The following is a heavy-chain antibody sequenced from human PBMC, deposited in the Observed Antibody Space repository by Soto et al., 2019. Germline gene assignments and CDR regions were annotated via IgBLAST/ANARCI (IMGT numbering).Heavy chain of an antibody. V-gene: IGHV3-23*01. CDR2: IGGGGRST. CDR3: AKVRPSLDY. Sequence: EVQLLESGGGLVQPGGSLRLSCAASGFTFSSYVMTWVRQAPGKGLEWVAAIGGGGRSTYYADSVKGRFTISRDNSKNTLYLQMNSLRADDTAVYYCAKVRPSLDYWGQGTLVTVSS. CDR1: GFTFSSYV. J-gene: IGHJ4*02.